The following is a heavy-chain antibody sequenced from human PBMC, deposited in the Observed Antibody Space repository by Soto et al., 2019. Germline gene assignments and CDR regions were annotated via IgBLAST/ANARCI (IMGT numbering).Heavy chain of an antibody. CDR2: FHNSGNP. CDR1: VGSISSYY. Sequence: PSETLSLTCTVSVGSISSYYWNWIRQTPGKGVEWIGYFHNSGNPKYSSSLKSRVTISVDMSENQFSLKLSSVTAADTAVYYCARQRWLQWEGYYFDYWGQGALVTVSS. CDR3: ARQRWLQWEGYYFDY. D-gene: IGHD5-12*01. J-gene: IGHJ4*02. V-gene: IGHV4-59*08.